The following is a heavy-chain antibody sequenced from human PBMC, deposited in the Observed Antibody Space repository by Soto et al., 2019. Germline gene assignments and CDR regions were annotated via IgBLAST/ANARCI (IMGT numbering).Heavy chain of an antibody. Sequence: GSGPTLVNPTQTLTLTCTFSGFSLSTSGVGVGWIRQPPGKALEWLALIYWDDDKRYSPSLKNRLTITKDTSKNQVVLTMTNMDPVDTATYYCARVPPSVGAYYFDYWGQGTLVTVSS. J-gene: IGHJ4*02. D-gene: IGHD3-10*01. CDR1: GFSLSTSGVG. CDR2: IYWDDDK. CDR3: ARVPPSVGAYYFDY. V-gene: IGHV2-5*02.